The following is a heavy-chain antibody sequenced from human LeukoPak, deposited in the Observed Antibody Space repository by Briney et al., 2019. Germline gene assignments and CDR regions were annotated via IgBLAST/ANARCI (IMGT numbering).Heavy chain of an antibody. D-gene: IGHD3-10*01. V-gene: IGHV1-69*05. CDR2: IIPIFGTA. Sequence: SVKVSCKASGGTFSSYAISWVRQAPGQGLEWMGGIIPIFGTANYAQKFQGRVTITTDESTSTAYMELRSLRSDDTAVYYCARVSSRFGFGFDYWGQGTLVTVSS. CDR3: ARVSSRFGFGFDY. J-gene: IGHJ4*02. CDR1: GGTFSSYA.